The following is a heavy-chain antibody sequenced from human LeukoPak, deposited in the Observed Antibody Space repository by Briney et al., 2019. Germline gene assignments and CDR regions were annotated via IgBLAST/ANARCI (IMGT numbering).Heavy chain of an antibody. Sequence: PGGSLRLSCAASGFTFSSHDMHWVRQAPGKGLEWVSPIGTAGDTYYPGSVKGRFTISRDNSKNTLYLQMNSLRAEDTAVYYCARDRYGDYVDYYYYGMDVWGQGTTVTVSS. CDR3: ARDRYGDYVDYYYYGMDV. D-gene: IGHD4-17*01. J-gene: IGHJ6*02. CDR1: GFTFSSHD. V-gene: IGHV3-13*01. CDR2: IGTAGDT.